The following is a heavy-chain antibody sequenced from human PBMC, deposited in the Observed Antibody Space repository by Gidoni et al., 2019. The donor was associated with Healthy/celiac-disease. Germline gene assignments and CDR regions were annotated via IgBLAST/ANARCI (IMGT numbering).Heavy chain of an antibody. J-gene: IGHJ5*02. Sequence: QVQLQESGPGLVKPSETLSLTCTVSGGSISSYYWSWIRQPPGKGLEWIGYIYYSGSPNYNPSLKSLVTISVDTSKNQFSLKLSSVTAADTAVYYCARDLKTPGQNWFDPWGQGTLVTVSS. D-gene: IGHD2-15*01. V-gene: IGHV4-59*01. CDR1: GGSISSYY. CDR2: IYYSGSP. CDR3: ARDLKTPGQNWFDP.